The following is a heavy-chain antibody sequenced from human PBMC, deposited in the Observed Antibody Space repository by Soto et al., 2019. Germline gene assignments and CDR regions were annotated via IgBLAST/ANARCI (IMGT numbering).Heavy chain of an antibody. CDR3: AKADYGDDGFDS. Sequence: EVQLLESGGGLVQPGGSLRLSCAASGITFSSYAMSWVRQAPGKGLEWVSGISDSGGSTYYADSVKGRFTISRDNSKNTLDLQMNSLRAEDTAVYYCAKADYGDDGFDSWGQGPLVTVSS. J-gene: IGHJ4*02. D-gene: IGHD4-17*01. CDR1: GITFSSYA. V-gene: IGHV3-23*01. CDR2: ISDSGGST.